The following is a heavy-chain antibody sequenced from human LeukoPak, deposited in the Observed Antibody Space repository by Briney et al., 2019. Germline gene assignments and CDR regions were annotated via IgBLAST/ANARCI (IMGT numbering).Heavy chain of an antibody. CDR3: AKDRYSSGWYDFDY. V-gene: IGHV3-23*01. D-gene: IGHD6-19*01. CDR2: ISGSGGST. Sequence: AGGSLRLSCAASGFTFSSYAMSWVRQAPGKGLEWVSAISGSGGSTYYVDSVKGRFTISRDNSKNTLYLQMNSLRAEDTAAYYCAKDRYSSGWYDFDYWGQGTLVTVSS. CDR1: GFTFSSYA. J-gene: IGHJ4*02.